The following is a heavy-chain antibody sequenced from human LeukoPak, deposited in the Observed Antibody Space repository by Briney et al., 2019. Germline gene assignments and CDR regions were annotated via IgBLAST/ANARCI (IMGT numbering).Heavy chain of an antibody. CDR1: GFTFSSYA. J-gene: IGHJ4*02. D-gene: IGHD4-23*01. CDR3: ARRGWELTYFDH. Sequence: PGGSLRLSCAASGFTFSSYAMHWVRQAPGKGLEYILAINSNGDLTYYANSVKGRFTISRDNSKNTLYLQMGSLRAEDMAVYYCARRGWELTYFDHWGQGTLVTVSS. CDR2: INSNGDLT. V-gene: IGHV3-64*01.